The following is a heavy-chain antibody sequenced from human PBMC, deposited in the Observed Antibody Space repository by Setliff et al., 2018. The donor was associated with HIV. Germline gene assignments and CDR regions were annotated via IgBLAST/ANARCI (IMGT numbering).Heavy chain of an antibody. J-gene: IGHJ6*02. CDR1: GYTFSTYD. V-gene: IGHV1-8*01. Sequence: ASVKVSCKASGYTFSTYDSNWVRQAAGQGLEWMGWMSPKNNGSGFAQKFQARLTMTWNTSTNTAYMELRSLTSDDTAVYYCARGRYNSRIDVWGQGTTVTAP. CDR2: MSPKNNGS. D-gene: IGHD5-18*01. CDR3: ARGRYNSRIDV.